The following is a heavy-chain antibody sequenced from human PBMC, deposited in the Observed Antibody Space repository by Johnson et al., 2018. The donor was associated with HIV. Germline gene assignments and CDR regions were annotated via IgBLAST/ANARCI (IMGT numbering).Heavy chain of an antibody. V-gene: IGHV3-15*01. CDR3: ATDLFSLILEDDAFDT. CDR1: GFNFNHAW. CDR2: IISERDGGTT. J-gene: IGHJ3*02. Sequence: VQLVESGGGLVKPGKSIRLSCEASGFNFNHAWMSWVRQAPGKGLEWVGRIISERDGGTTDYSAPVKDRFTISRDDSTNTLYLQMNSLKIEDTAVYYCATDLFSLILEDDAFDTWGQGTMVTVSS.